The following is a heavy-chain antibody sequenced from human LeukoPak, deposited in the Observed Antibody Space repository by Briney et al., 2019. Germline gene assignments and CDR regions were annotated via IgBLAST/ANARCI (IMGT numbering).Heavy chain of an antibody. CDR3: ARGGAYYYDSSGYVPSDY. CDR2: ISAYNGNT. CDR1: GYTFTSYG. D-gene: IGHD3-22*01. Sequence: ASVKVSCKASGYTFTSYGISWVRQAPGQGLEWMGWISAYNGNTNYAQKLQGRVTMTTDTSTSTAYMELRSLRSDDTAVYYCARGGAYYYDSSGYVPSDYWGQGTLVTVSS. V-gene: IGHV1-18*01. J-gene: IGHJ4*02.